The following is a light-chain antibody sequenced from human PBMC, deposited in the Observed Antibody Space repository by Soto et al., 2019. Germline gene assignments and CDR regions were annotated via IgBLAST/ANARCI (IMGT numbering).Light chain of an antibody. V-gene: IGKV1-17*03. CDR1: QGISNY. CDR3: LQHESYPLT. J-gene: IGKJ5*01. CDR2: GAS. Sequence: DIQMTQFPSAMSASVGDRVTITCRASQGISNYLAWFQQKPGKVPKRLIYGASSLQSGVPSRFSGSGSGTEFTLTISSLQPEDFAAYYCLQHESYPLTVGQGTRLEIK.